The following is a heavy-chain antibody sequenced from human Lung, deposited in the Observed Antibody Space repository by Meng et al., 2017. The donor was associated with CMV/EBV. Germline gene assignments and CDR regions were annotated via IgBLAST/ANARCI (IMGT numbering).Heavy chain of an antibody. CDR1: GFTFSGYA. CDR2: IRSKDNSYAT. V-gene: IGHV3-73*01. J-gene: IGHJ6*02. CDR3: ISWTEYKDYYYYGLDV. D-gene: IGHD3/OR15-3a*01. Sequence: GESLKISCAASGFTFSGYAMHWVRQASGKGLEWVGRIRSKDNSYATAYAASVKGRFTLSRDDSKNTAYLQMNSLKTEDTAVYYCISWTEYKDYYYYGLDVXGRGXTVTVSS.